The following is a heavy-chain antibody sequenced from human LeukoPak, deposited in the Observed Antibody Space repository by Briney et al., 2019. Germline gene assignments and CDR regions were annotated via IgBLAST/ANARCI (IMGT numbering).Heavy chain of an antibody. CDR3: ARDHGEIAAAGAFDI. J-gene: IGHJ3*02. D-gene: IGHD6-13*01. V-gene: IGHV3-21*01. Sequence: PGRSLRLSCAASGFTFSSYSMNWVRQAPGKGLEWVSSISSSSSYIYYADSVKGRFTISRDNAKNSPYLQMNSLRAEDTAVYYCARDHGEIAAAGAFDIWGQGTMVTVSS. CDR1: GFTFSSYS. CDR2: ISSSSSYI.